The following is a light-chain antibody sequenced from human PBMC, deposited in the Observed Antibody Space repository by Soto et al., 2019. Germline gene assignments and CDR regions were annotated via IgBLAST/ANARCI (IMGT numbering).Light chain of an antibody. CDR1: RSDIVTYNY. V-gene: IGLV2-14*01. Sequence: QSVLTQPASVSGSPGQSITISCTGTRSDIVTYNYVSWYQQHPGKAPRLVIYDVSNRPSGVSNRFSGSKSGNTASLTIAGLQSEDEADYYCKSYTSSTSFVFGTGTKVTVL. J-gene: IGLJ1*01. CDR2: DVS. CDR3: KSYTSSTSFV.